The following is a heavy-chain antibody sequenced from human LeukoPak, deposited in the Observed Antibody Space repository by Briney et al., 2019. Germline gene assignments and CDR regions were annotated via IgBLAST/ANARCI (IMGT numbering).Heavy chain of an antibody. V-gene: IGHV4-39*01. CDR3: ARVRVSGWSLPFDY. J-gene: IGHJ4*02. D-gene: IGHD6-19*01. Sequence: SETLSLTCTVSGGSISSSSYYWGWIRQPPGKGLEWIGSFLYSGSTYYNPSLKSRVTISVDTSKNQSSLKLSSVTAADTAVYYCARVRVSGWSLPFDYWGQGTLVTVSS. CDR2: FLYSGST. CDR1: GGSISSSSYY.